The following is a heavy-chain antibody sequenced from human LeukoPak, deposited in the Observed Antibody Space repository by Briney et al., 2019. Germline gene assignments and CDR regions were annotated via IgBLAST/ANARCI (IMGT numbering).Heavy chain of an antibody. CDR3: AKLRFRNIAAAGTNNWFDP. J-gene: IGHJ5*02. D-gene: IGHD6-13*01. V-gene: IGHV3-23*01. Sequence: GGSLSPSCAASGFTFSSNAMSWVRQAPGEGLEWVSAVSGGGGSTYHADSVKGRFTISRDNCKNTLYLQMNSLRAEDTAVYYSAKLRFRNIAAAGTNNWFDPWGQGTLVTVSS. CDR1: GFTFSSNA. CDR2: VSGGGGST.